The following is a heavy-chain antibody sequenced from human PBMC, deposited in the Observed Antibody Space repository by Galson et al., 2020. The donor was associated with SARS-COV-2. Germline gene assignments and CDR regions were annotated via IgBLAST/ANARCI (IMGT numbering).Heavy chain of an antibody. CDR2: ITGSCGST. D-gene: IGHD3-16*01. CDR3: AKDRSGGYAFDI. V-gene: IGHV3-23*01. CDR1: GFTYTNYD. Sequence: GGSLMISCAAPGFTYTNYDMSWVRQAPGKGLEWVSRITGSCGSTYNADPVKGRFTISRDNVNNRLDLQMNSLGAEDTAIYYCAKDRSGGYAFDIWGQGTMVTVSS. J-gene: IGHJ3*02.